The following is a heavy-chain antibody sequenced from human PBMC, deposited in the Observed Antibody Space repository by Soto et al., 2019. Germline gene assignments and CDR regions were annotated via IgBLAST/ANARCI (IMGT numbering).Heavy chain of an antibody. CDR2: IYYSGST. J-gene: IGHJ4*02. CDR1: GGSISSGAYY. Sequence: QVQLQESGPGLVKPSQTPSLTCTVSGGSISSGAYYWSWIRQHPGKGLEWIGYIYYSGSTYSNPSLKSRVAISVDKSKNQFSLKLSSVTAADTAVYYCAAVRQHDFDFWGQGTLVTVSS. V-gene: IGHV4-31*03. D-gene: IGHD1-1*01. CDR3: AAVRQHDFDF.